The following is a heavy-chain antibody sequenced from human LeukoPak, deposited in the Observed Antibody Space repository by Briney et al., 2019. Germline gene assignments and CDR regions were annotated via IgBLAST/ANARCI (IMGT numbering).Heavy chain of an antibody. CDR2: LKQDGSEK. D-gene: IGHD2-8*01. V-gene: IGHV3-7*03. CDR3: ARSRYCTNGICSYFDY. Sequence: GGSLRLSCAASGFTLSNYWMSWVRQAPGKGLEWVANLKQDGSEKYSVDSVKGRFTISRDNAKNSLYLQMNSLRAEDTAVYYCARSRYCTNGICSYFDYWGQGILVTVSS. CDR1: GFTLSNYW. J-gene: IGHJ4*02.